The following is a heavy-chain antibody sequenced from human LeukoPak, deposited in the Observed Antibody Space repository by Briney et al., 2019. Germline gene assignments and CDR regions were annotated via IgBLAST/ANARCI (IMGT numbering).Heavy chain of an antibody. CDR3: ARDHAVYYYGSGSYSAL. Sequence: GGSLRLSCAASGFTFSSYAMHWVRQAPGKGLEWEAVISYDGSNKYYADSVKGRFTISRDNSKNTLYLQMNSLRAEDTAVYYCARDHAVYYYGSGSYSALWGQGTLVTVSS. V-gene: IGHV3-30*04. CDR1: GFTFSSYA. CDR2: ISYDGSNK. D-gene: IGHD3-10*01. J-gene: IGHJ1*01.